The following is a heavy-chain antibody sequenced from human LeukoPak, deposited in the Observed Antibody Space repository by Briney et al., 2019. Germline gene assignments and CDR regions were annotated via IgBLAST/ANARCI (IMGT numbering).Heavy chain of an antibody. D-gene: IGHD3-16*01. Sequence: SQTLSLTCTVSGGSISSGGYYWSWIRQPPGKGLEWIGYIYHSGSTYYNPSLKSRVTISVDRSKNQFSLKLSSVTAADTAVYYCARWDYLGNHDAFDIWGQGTMVTVSS. V-gene: IGHV4-30-2*01. CDR3: ARWDYLGNHDAFDI. CDR1: GGSISSGGYY. CDR2: IYHSGST. J-gene: IGHJ3*02.